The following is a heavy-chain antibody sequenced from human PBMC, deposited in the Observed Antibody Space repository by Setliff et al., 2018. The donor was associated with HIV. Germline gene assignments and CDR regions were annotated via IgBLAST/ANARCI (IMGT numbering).Heavy chain of an antibody. CDR3: ARDGYSSSWYVISGSFDY. V-gene: IGHV4-39*07. CDR2: VYYSGST. D-gene: IGHD6-13*01. Sequence: LSLTCTVSGDSVSSRSYYWGWIRQPPGKGLEWIGTVYYSGSTYYNPSLKGRVTISVDTSENQFSLKLSSVTAADTAVYYCARDGYSSSWYVISGSFDYWGQGILVTVSS. J-gene: IGHJ4*02. CDR1: GDSVSSRSYY.